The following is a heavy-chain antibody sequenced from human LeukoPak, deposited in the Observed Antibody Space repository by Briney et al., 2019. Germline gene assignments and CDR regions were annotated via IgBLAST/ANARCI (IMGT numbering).Heavy chain of an antibody. J-gene: IGHJ3*02. Sequence: SETLSLTCTVSGGSITNLDYYWAWIRQPAGKRLEWIVRIYTSGGTNYNPSLKSRVTMSVDRSKNEISLHLASLTAADTALYYCDGRGSSSGTFYIWGSGTFVTVSS. D-gene: IGHD2/OR15-2a*01. CDR1: GGSITNLDYY. CDR2: IYTSGGT. V-gene: IGHV4-61*02. CDR3: DGRGSSSGTFYI.